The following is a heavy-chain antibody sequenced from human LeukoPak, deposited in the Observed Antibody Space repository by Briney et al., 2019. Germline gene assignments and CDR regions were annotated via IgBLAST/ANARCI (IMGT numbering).Heavy chain of an antibody. CDR3: AREGAGYSSEWARFDP. CDR2: IYYSGST. CDR1: GGSFSFYY. Sequence: SETLSLTCTVSGGSFSFYYWSWIRQPPGKGLEWIGYIYYSGSTYYNPSLKSRVTISVDTSKNQFSLRLSSVTAADTAVYYCAREGAGYSSEWARFDPWGQGTLVTVSS. D-gene: IGHD6-19*01. J-gene: IGHJ5*02. V-gene: IGHV4-59*04.